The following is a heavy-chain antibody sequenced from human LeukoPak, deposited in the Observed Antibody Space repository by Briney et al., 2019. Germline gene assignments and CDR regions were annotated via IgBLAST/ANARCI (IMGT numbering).Heavy chain of an antibody. D-gene: IGHD2-21*02. Sequence: PGGSLRLSCAASGFTFSNYAMHWVRQAPGKGLEWVAVMSHDGSTKYYADSVKGRFTISRDNSKNTLDLQMVSLRAEDTALYYCASGSAPVVTSFFDDWGQGTLVTVSS. CDR2: MSHDGSTK. V-gene: IGHV3-30*04. CDR1: GFTFSNYA. J-gene: IGHJ4*02. CDR3: ASGSAPVVTSFFDD.